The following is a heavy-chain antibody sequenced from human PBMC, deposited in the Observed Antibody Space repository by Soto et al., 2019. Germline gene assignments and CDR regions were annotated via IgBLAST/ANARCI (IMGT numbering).Heavy chain of an antibody. Sequence: PSETLSLTCAVSGGSISSGGYSWGWIRQPPGQGLEWIGYMYHSGSTYYNPSLKSRVTISVDTSKNQFSLKLSSVTAADTAVYYCASQGLRYHCDGQAVRAQGTTVPVSS. D-gene: IGHD2-15*01. CDR3: ASQGLRYHCDGQAV. V-gene: IGHV4-30-2*03. CDR2: MYHSGST. J-gene: IGHJ6*02. CDR1: GGSISSGGYS.